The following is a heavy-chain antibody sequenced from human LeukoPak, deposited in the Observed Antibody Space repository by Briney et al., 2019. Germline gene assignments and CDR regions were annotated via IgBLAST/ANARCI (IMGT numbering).Heavy chain of an antibody. CDR2: ISYDGSNK. CDR1: GFTFSSYG. Sequence: GGSLRLSCAASGFTFSSYGMHWVRQAPGKGLEWVAVISYDGSNKYYADSVKGRFTISRDNSKNTLYLQMNSLRAEDTAVYYCAKAHRDYGDYVIIDYWGQGTLVTVSS. D-gene: IGHD4-17*01. CDR3: AKAHRDYGDYVIIDY. V-gene: IGHV3-30*18. J-gene: IGHJ4*02.